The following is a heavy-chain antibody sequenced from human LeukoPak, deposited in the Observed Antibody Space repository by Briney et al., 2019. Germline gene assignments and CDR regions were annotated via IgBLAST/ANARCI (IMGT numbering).Heavy chain of an antibody. V-gene: IGHV1-8*01. CDR3: ARDFGGFGESGY. J-gene: IGHJ4*02. D-gene: IGHD3-10*01. Sequence: ASVKVSCKASGYTFTSYDINWVRQATGQGLEWMGWMNPNSGNTGYAQKFQGRVTMTRNTSISTAYMELSSLRSEDTAVYYCARDFGGFGESGYWGQGTLVTVSS. CDR1: GYTFTSYD. CDR2: MNPNSGNT.